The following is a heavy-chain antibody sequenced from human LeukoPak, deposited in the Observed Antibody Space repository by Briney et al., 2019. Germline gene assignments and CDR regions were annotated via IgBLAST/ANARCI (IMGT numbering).Heavy chain of an antibody. CDR2: TYYRSKWYN. D-gene: IGHD2/OR15-2a*01. J-gene: IGHJ4*02. CDR1: GDSVSSNSGS. V-gene: IGHV6-1*01. CDR3: AREKASMLDY. Sequence: SQTLSLTCALSGDSVSSNSGSWHWIRQSPSRGLEWLGRTYYRSKWYNDYAVSVNSRITINPDASNNQLSLQLNSVTPEDTAVYYCAREKASMLDYWGQGTLVTVSS.